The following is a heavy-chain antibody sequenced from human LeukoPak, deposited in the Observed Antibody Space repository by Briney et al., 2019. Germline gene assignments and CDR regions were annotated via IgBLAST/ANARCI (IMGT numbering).Heavy chain of an antibody. V-gene: IGHV1-18*01. Sequence: GASVKVSCKASGYTFTSYGINWVRQAPGQGLEWMGWISAYNSNTHYAQKLQGRVTMTTDTSTSTAYMEVRSLRSDDTAVYYCARGRGDHLLDYWGQGTLVTVSS. J-gene: IGHJ4*02. CDR2: ISAYNSNT. CDR1: GYTFTSYG. D-gene: IGHD2-21*02. CDR3: ARGRGDHLLDY.